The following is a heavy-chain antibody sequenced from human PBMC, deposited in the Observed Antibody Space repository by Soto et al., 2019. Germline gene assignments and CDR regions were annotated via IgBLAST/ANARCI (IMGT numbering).Heavy chain of an antibody. D-gene: IGHD5-12*01. CDR3: ARDKVSGLFDY. CDR2: INHSGST. CDR1: GGSFSGYS. V-gene: IGHV4-34*01. J-gene: IGHJ4*02. Sequence: SETLSLTCAVYGGSFSGYSWTWIRQPPGTGLEWIGEINHSGSTNYNPSLKSRVTISVDTSKNQFSLKLTSVTAADTAVYYCARDKVSGLFDYWGQGTLVTVSS.